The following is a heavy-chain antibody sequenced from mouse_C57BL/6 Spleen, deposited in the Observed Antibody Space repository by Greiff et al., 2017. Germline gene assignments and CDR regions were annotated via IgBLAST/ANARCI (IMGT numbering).Heavy chain of an antibody. J-gene: IGHJ2*01. CDR3: ARRDYYSIYFDY. CDR2: ISSGSSTI. Sequence: VQLKESGGGLVKPGGSLKLSCAASGFTFSDYGMHWVRQAPEKGLEWVAYISSGSSTIYYADTVKGRFTISRDNAKNTLFLQMTSLRSEDTAMYYCARRDYYSIYFDYWGQGTTLTVSS. D-gene: IGHD2-5*01. CDR1: GFTFSDYG. V-gene: IGHV5-17*01.